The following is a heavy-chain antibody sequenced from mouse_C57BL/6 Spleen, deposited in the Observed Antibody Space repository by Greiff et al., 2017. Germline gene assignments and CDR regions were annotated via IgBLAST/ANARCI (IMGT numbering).Heavy chain of an antibody. CDR2: ISSGGSYT. Sequence: EVMLVESGGDLVKPGGSLKLSCAASGFTFSSYGMSWVRQTPDKRLEWVATISSGGSYTYYPASVKGRFTIARDNAKNTLYLQMSSLKAEDTAMYYCARSTGAAVFDCWGHGTTLTVAS. CDR3: ARSTGAAVFDC. V-gene: IGHV5-6*01. CDR1: GFTFSSYG. J-gene: IGHJ2*01. D-gene: IGHD4-1*02.